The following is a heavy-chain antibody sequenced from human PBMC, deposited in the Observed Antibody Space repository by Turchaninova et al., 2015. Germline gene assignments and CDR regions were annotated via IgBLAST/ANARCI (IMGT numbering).Heavy chain of an antibody. CDR2: IRAYNGNT. D-gene: IGHD4-17*01. CDR1: GYPLTLYG. V-gene: IGHV1-18*01. J-gene: IGHJ3*02. Sequence: QVQLVQSGAEVKKPGASVQVSCKASGYPLTLYGALWVRQAPGQGLEWMGWIRAYNGNTNYAQKLQGRVTMTTDTSTSTAYMELRSLRSDDTAVYYCASDGDYDPFDIWGQGTMVTVSS. CDR3: ASDGDYDPFDI.